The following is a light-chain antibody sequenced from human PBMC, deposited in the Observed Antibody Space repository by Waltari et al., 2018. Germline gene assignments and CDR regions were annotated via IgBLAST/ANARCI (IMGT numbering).Light chain of an antibody. CDR1: SRYVGGYNY. CDR3: SSYTSGSTVI. CDR2: EVS. V-gene: IGLV2-14*03. Sequence: QSALTQPASVSGSPGQSIALSCTGTSRYVGGYNYVSWYQQYPGRAPKLMISEVSKRPSGVSNRFSGSKSGNTASLTISGLQAADEADYYCSSYTSGSTVIFGGGTKLTVL. J-gene: IGLJ2*01.